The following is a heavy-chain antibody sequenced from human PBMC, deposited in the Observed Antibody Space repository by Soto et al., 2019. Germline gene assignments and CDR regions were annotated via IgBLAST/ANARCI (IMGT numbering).Heavy chain of an antibody. Sequence: PSQTRRRTCTVSRASTRGYYWSWIRQSPGKGLEWIGYMYYNGSPSYNPSLKSRVTISIDTSKNQFFLKLNSVTAADTAIYYCAGRRDWLFFNFWRKGALVTFSS. CDR3: AGRRDWLFFNF. D-gene: IGHD3-9*01. CDR1: RASTRGYY. V-gene: IGHV4-59*01. CDR2: MYYNGSP. J-gene: IGHJ4*02.